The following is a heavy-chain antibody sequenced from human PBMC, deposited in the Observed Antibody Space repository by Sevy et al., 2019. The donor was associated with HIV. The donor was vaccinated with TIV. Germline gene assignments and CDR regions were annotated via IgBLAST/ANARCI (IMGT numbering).Heavy chain of an antibody. CDR2: IKSKTDGGSD. CDR1: GYTFNNAW. Sequence: GGSLRLSCAASGYTFNNAWMSWVRQAPGKGLEWLGRIKSKTDGGSDEYASPVKGRFTISRDNSKSTLYLQMNRLRTEDTGGYYCTGATVFGATWFDPWGQRALVTVSS. J-gene: IGHJ5*02. D-gene: IGHD3-3*01. CDR3: TGATVFGATWFDP. V-gene: IGHV3-15*01.